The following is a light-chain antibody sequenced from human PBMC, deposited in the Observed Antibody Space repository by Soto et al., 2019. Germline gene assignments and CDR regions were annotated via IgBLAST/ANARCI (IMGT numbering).Light chain of an antibody. CDR3: SSYAGSSNV. J-gene: IGLJ1*01. CDR2: EVN. V-gene: IGLV2-8*01. CDR1: SSDVGGYNY. Sequence: QSVLTQPPSASGSPGQSVAISCTGTSSDVGGYNYVSCYQQHPGKAPKLMMYEVNKRPSGVPDRFSGSKSGNAASLTVSGLQAEDEADYYCSSYAGSSNVFGTGTKVTVL.